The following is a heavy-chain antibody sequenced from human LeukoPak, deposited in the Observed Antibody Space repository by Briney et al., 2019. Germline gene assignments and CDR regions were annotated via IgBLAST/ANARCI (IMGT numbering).Heavy chain of an antibody. D-gene: IGHD5-24*01. CDR3: AKDRWLQLLGYFDY. CDR2: ISYDGSNK. J-gene: IGHJ4*02. CDR1: GFTFSSYA. V-gene: IGHV3-30*18. Sequence: GGSLRLSCAASGFTFSSYAMSWVRQAPGKGLEWVAVISYDGSNKYYADSVKGRFTISRDNSKNTLYLQMNSLRAEDTAVYYCAKDRWLQLLGYFDYWGQGTLVTVSS.